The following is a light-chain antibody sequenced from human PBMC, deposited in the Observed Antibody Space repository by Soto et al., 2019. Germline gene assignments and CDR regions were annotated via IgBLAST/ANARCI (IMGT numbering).Light chain of an antibody. Sequence: QSALTQPASVSGSPGQSITISCTGTSSDVGSYNLVSWYQQHPDKAPKLMIYEDNRRPSGVSSRFSGSKSGNTASLTISRLQAEDEADYYCYSYAGSGTLYVFGTGTKLTVL. CDR1: SSDVGSYNL. J-gene: IGLJ1*01. CDR2: EDN. V-gene: IGLV2-23*01. CDR3: YSYAGSGTLYV.